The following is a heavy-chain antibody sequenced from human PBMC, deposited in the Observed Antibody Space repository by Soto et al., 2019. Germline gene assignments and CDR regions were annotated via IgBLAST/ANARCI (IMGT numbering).Heavy chain of an antibody. Sequence: GGSLRLSCAASGFTFSNAWMSWVRQAPGKGLEWVGRIKSKTDGGTTDYAAPVKGRFTISRDDSKNTLYLQMNSLKTEDTAVYYCTTVPSPYNSGWVDYWGQGTLVTVSS. CDR2: IKSKTDGGTT. CDR1: GFTFSNAW. V-gene: IGHV3-15*01. J-gene: IGHJ4*02. D-gene: IGHD6-19*01. CDR3: TTVPSPYNSGWVDY.